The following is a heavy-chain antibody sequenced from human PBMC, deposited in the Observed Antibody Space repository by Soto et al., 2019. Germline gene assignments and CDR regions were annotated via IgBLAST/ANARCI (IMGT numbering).Heavy chain of an antibody. CDR1: GFTFSSYG. J-gene: IGHJ6*02. Sequence: HPGGSLXLSCAASGFTFSSYGMHWVRQAPGKGLEWVAVISYDGSNKYYADSVKGRFTISRDNSKNTLYLQMNSLRAEDTAVYYYAKDQGYSGYDLGLTLYGMDVWGQGTTVTVSS. CDR3: AKDQGYSGYDLGLTLYGMDV. D-gene: IGHD5-12*01. V-gene: IGHV3-30*18. CDR2: ISYDGSNK.